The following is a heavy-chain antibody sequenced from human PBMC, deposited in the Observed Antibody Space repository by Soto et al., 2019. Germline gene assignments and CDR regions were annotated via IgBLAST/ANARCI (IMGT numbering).Heavy chain of an antibody. CDR1: GGSISSYY. V-gene: IGHV4-59*08. J-gene: IGHJ5*02. CDR2: IYYSGST. Sequence: SETLSLTCTVSGGSISSYYWSWIRQPPGKGLEWIGYIYYSGSTNYNPSLKSRVTISVDTSKNQFSLKLSSVTAADTAVYYCARRVAAAGKGTNWFDPWGQRTLVTVSS. CDR3: ARRVAAAGKGTNWFDP. D-gene: IGHD6-13*01.